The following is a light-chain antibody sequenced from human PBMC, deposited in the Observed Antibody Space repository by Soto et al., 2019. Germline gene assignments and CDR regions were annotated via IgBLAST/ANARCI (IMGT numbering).Light chain of an antibody. Sequence: QSVLTQPLSASGSTGQSVTISCTGTSSDVGGYNYVSWYQQHPAKAPTPMIYEVSKRPSGVPARFSGSKSGNRASLTVSGLQAENEADYYCSSYAGSNNLGVFGTGTKSPS. J-gene: IGLJ1*01. CDR1: SSDVGGYNY. CDR3: SSYAGSNNLGV. CDR2: EVS. V-gene: IGLV2-8*01.